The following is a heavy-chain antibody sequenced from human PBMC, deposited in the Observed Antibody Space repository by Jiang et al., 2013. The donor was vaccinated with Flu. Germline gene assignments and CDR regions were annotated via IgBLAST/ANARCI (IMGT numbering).Heavy chain of an antibody. V-gene: IGHV1-18*01. CDR3: ARHSARGTYGGADFDY. CDR2: ISAYNGNT. CDR1: GYTFTSYG. D-gene: IGHD1-1*01. Sequence: SVKVSCKASGYTFTSYGISWVRQAPGQGLEWMGWISAYNGNTNYAQKLQGRVTMTTDTSTSTAYMELRSLRSDDTAVYYCARHSARGTYGGADFDYWGQGTLVTVSS. J-gene: IGHJ4*02.